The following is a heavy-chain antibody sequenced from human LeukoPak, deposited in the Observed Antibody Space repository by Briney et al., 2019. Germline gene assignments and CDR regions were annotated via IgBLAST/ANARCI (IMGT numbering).Heavy chain of an antibody. CDR2: IRYDGSNK. D-gene: IGHD3-22*01. CDR3: AKDGWYYYDSSGYFNY. V-gene: IGHV3-30*02. Sequence: GGSLRLSCAASGFTFSGYGMHWVRQAPGKGLEWVAFIRYDGSNKYYADSVKGRFTISRDNSKNTLYLQMNSLRAEDTAVYYCAKDGWYYYDSSGYFNYWGQGTLVTVSS. CDR1: GFTFSGYG. J-gene: IGHJ4*02.